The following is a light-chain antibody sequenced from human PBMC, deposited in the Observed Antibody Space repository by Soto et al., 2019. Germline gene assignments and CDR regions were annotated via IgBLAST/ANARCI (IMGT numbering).Light chain of an antibody. Sequence: QSALTQPASVSGSPGQSITISCTGTSSDVGGYNYVSWYQQHPGKPPKLVIFEVSNRPPGVSNRFSGSKSGNTASLTISGLQAEDEADYYCSSYTSSSTYVFGTGTKLTVL. CDR1: SSDVGGYNY. V-gene: IGLV2-14*01. CDR3: SSYTSSSTYV. J-gene: IGLJ1*01. CDR2: EVS.